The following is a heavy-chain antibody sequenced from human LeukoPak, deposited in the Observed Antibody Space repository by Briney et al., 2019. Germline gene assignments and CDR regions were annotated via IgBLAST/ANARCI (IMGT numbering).Heavy chain of an antibody. Sequence: ASVKVSCKASGYIFTTYYMHWVRQAPGQGLEWMGIINPSGGSTSYAQKFQGRVTMTRETSASTVYMELSSLRFEDTAVYYCARSDYCSSTSCYMHYWGQGTLVTVSS. J-gene: IGHJ4*02. CDR2: INPSGGST. D-gene: IGHD2-2*02. V-gene: IGHV1-46*01. CDR1: GYIFTTYY. CDR3: ARSDYCSSTSCYMHY.